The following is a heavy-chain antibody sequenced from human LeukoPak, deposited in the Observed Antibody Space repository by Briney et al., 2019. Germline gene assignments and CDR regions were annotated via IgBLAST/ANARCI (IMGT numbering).Heavy chain of an antibody. J-gene: IGHJ4*02. V-gene: IGHV1-18*04. CDR3: ARVGSGSGSYRFDY. CDR2: ISAYNGNT. CDR1: GFTFTNFG. D-gene: IGHD1-26*01. Sequence: VASVKVSCKASGFTFTNFGVIWVRQAPGQGLEWMGWISAYNGNTNYAQKFQGRVTMTTDTSMTTAHMELRSLRSDDTAVYYCARVGSGSGSYRFDYWGQGTLVTVSS.